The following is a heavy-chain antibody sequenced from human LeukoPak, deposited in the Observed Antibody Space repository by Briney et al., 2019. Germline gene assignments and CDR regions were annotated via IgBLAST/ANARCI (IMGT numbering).Heavy chain of an antibody. J-gene: IGHJ4*02. CDR3: ARGAPVGASDY. CDR2: IDSSGNSI. Sequence: GGSLRLSCVASGFSFSTYSMDWVRQAPGKGLEWVPAIDSSGNSIYYADSVKGRFTISRDNAKNTLYLQMNSLRAEDTAVYYCARGAPVGASDYWGQGTLVTVSS. CDR1: GFSFSTYS. D-gene: IGHD1-26*01. V-gene: IGHV3-21*01.